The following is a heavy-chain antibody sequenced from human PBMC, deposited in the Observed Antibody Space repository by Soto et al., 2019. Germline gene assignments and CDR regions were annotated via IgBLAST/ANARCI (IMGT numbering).Heavy chain of an antibody. CDR2: IYPSVSS. V-gene: IGHV4-38-2*02. CDR3: EREKVGTTFFDN. J-gene: IGHJ4*02. D-gene: IGHD1-1*01. Sequence: PSETLSLTCSVSGFAISRGYYWSWVRQPPGKGLEWIGSIYPSVSSYHNPSLATRLRLSIDTSKNQFTLNLTSVTAADTALYFCEREKVGTTFFDNWGQGIQVTVSS. CDR1: GFAISRGYY.